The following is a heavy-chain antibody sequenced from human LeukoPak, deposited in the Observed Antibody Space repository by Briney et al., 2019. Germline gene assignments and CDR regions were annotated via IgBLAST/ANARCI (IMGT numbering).Heavy chain of an antibody. D-gene: IGHD2-15*01. CDR3: ARPACSAGSCYGNFQH. CDR2: ISSSGTTI. CDR1: GFTFSTYE. Sequence: GGSLRLSCAASGFTFSTYEMNWARQAPGKGLEWVSYISSSGTTIYYAASVKGRFTISRDNAKNSLYLQINSLRAEDTAVYYCARPACSAGSCYGNFQHWGQGTVVTVSS. J-gene: IGHJ1*01. V-gene: IGHV3-48*03.